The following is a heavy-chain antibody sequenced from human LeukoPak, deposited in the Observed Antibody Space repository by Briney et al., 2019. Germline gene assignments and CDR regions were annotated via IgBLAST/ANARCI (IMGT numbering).Heavy chain of an antibody. CDR3: ARTPVGYGSGANLDY. V-gene: IGHV4-31*03. J-gene: IGHJ4*02. Sequence: PSETLSLTCTVSGGSISSGGYYWSWIRQHPGKGLEWIGYIYYSGSTYYNPSLKSRVTISVDTSKNQFSLKLSSVTAADTAVYYCARTPVGYGSGANLDYWGQGTLVTVSS. D-gene: IGHD3-10*01. CDR1: GGSISSGGYY. CDR2: IYYSGST.